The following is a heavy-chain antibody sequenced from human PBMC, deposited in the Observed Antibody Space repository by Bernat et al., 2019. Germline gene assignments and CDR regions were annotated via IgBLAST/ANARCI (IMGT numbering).Heavy chain of an antibody. J-gene: IGHJ4*02. CDR3: ANLMVVAAPDYFDY. CDR2: IKQDGSEK. V-gene: IGHV3-7*01. Sequence: EVQLVESGGGLVQPGGSLRLSCAASGFTFSSYWMSWVRQAPGKGLEWVANIKQDGSEKYYVDSVKGRFTISRDNAKNTLYLQMNSLRAEDTAVYYCANLMVVAAPDYFDYWGQGTLVTVSS. D-gene: IGHD2-15*01. CDR1: GFTFSSYW.